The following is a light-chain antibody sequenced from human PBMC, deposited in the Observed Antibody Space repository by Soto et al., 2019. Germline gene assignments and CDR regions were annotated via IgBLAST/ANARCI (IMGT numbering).Light chain of an antibody. Sequence: DIQITQSPSSLSASVGDRVTITCRASQSISSYLNWYQQKPGQAPKLLIYAASSLQSGFPSRFSGGGSVTDFTRPISGLQAEDFETYYCHPTYSSVYTFCHGNKLQIQ. V-gene: IGKV1-39*01. J-gene: IGKJ2*01. CDR1: QSISSY. CDR2: AAS. CDR3: HPTYSSVYT.